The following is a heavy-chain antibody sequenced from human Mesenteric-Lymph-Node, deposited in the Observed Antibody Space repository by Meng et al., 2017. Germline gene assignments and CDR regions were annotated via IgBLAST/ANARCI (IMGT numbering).Heavy chain of an antibody. Sequence: GGSLRLSCAASGFTFNDYTMHWVRQIPGKSLEWVSLISWDGGNTYYADSVKGRFTISRDNSKNSLYLQINSLRIEDTALYYCVKEMGVFRYSSGRSDYWGQGTLVTVSS. J-gene: IGHJ4*02. V-gene: IGHV3-43*01. CDR3: VKEMGVFRYSSGRSDY. D-gene: IGHD6-19*01. CDR2: ISWDGGNT. CDR1: GFTFNDYT.